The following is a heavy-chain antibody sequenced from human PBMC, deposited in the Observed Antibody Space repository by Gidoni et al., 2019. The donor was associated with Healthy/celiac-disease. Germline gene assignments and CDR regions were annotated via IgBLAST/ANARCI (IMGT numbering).Heavy chain of an antibody. D-gene: IGHD2-15*01. CDR2: INPSGGST. J-gene: IGHJ5*02. V-gene: IGHV1-46*01. CDR1: GYTFTSYY. Sequence: QVQLVQSGAEVNKPWASVKVSCTASGYTFTSYYMHWVRQAPGQGLEWMGIINPSGGSTSYAQKFQGRVTMTRDTSTSTVYMELSSLRSEDTAVYYCARVGVVVAAIGGWFDPWGQGTLVTVSS. CDR3: ARVGVVVAAIGGWFDP.